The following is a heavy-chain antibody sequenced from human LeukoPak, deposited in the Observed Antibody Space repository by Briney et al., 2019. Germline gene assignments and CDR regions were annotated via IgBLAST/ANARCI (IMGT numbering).Heavy chain of an antibody. CDR3: ARRAGSSWYDY. J-gene: IGHJ4*02. D-gene: IGHD6-13*01. CDR1: GYSISSGYY. V-gene: IGHV4-38-2*01. Sequence: SETLSLTCAVSGYSISSGYYWGWIRQPPGKGLEWIGSIYHSGSTYHNPSLKSRVTISVDTSKNQFSLKLSSVTAADTAVYYCARRAGSSWYDYWGQGTLVTVSS. CDR2: IYHSGST.